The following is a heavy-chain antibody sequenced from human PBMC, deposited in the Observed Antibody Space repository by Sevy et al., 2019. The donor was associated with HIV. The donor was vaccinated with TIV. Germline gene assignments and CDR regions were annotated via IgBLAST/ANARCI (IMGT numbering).Heavy chain of an antibody. CDR2: ISYDGSNK. V-gene: IGHV3-30-3*01. Sequence: GGYLRLSCAASGFTFSSYAMHWVRQAPGKGLEWVAVISYDGSNKYYADSVKGRFTISRDNSKNTLYLQMNSLRAEDTAVYYCARDSTMVRAIFDYWGQGTLVTVSS. CDR3: ARDSTMVRAIFDY. D-gene: IGHD3-10*01. J-gene: IGHJ4*02. CDR1: GFTFSSYA.